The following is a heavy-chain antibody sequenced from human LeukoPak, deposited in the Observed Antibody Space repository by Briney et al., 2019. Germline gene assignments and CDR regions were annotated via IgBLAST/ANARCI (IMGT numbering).Heavy chain of an antibody. CDR2: IIPIFGTA. CDR1: GGTFSSYA. J-gene: IGHJ6*03. Sequence: ASVKVSCKASGGTFSSYAISWVRQAPGQGLEWMGRIIPIFGTANYAQKFQGRVTITTDESTSTANMELSSLRSEDTGVYYCARTRTKGGFYYYYMDVWGKGTTVTVSS. CDR3: ARTRTKGGFYYYYMDV. V-gene: IGHV1-69*05. D-gene: IGHD1-26*01.